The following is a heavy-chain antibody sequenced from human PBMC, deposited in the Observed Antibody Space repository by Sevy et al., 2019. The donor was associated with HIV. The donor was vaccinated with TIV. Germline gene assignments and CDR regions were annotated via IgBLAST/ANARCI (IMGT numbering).Heavy chain of an antibody. V-gene: IGHV1-2*06. CDR2: INPNSGGT. CDR3: ARVGGYSGYDEGLDY. CDR1: GYTFTGYY. D-gene: IGHD5-12*01. J-gene: IGHJ4*02. Sequence: ASVKVSCKASGYTFTGYYMHWVRQAPGQGLEWMGRINPNSGGTNYAQKFQGRVTMTSDTSISTAYMELSRLRSDDTAVYYCARVGGYSGYDEGLDYWGQGTLVTVSS.